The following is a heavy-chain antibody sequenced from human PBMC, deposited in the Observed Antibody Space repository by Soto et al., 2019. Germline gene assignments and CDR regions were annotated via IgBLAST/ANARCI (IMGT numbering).Heavy chain of an antibody. CDR3: AKQPGYSSGTPAY. CDR1: GFTFSSYA. J-gene: IGHJ4*02. D-gene: IGHD6-19*01. CDR2: ISGSGGST. Sequence: EVQLLESGGGLVQPGGSLRLYCAASGFTFSSYAMSWVRQAPGKGLEWVSAISGSGGSTYYADSVKGRFTISRDNSKNTLYLQMNSLRAEDTAVYYCAKQPGYSSGTPAYWGQGTLVTVSS. V-gene: IGHV3-23*01.